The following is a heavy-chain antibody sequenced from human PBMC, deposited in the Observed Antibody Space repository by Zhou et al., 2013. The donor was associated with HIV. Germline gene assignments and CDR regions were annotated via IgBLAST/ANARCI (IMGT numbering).Heavy chain of an antibody. Sequence: QVQLVQSGAEVKKPGASVKVSCKASGYAFDRYDISWVRQAPGQGLEWMGWISGYNGNTNYSKKLQGRVTMTTDTSTRTAYMAMTSLRYDDTAVYYCVRAPRHPSTARGGGRRFLLDIWGLGTLVTVSS. CDR1: GYAFDRYD. CDR3: VRAPRHPSTARGGGRRFLLDI. D-gene: IGHD2-15*01. V-gene: IGHV1-18*01. J-gene: IGHJ3*02. CDR2: ISGYNGNT.